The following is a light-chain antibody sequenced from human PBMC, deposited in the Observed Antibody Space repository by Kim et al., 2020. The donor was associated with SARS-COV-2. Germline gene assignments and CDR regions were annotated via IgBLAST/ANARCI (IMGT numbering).Light chain of an antibody. CDR2: GAA. CDR3: QHYGGPPYT. V-gene: IGKV3-20*01. Sequence: LSPGERATLSCRASQSVSSKYIAWYQHKPGQTPRLLIYGAAGRATGVPDRFSVSGSGTDFTLTISRLEPEDFAVYFCQHYGGPPYTFGQGTKLEI. CDR1: QSVSSKY. J-gene: IGKJ2*01.